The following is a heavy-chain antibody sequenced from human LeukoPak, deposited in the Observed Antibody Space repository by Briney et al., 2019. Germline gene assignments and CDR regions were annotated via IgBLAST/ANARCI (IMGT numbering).Heavy chain of an antibody. CDR1: GDSLTNYY. D-gene: IGHD2-2*01. Sequence: SETLSLTCTVSGDSLTNYYWTWIRQSPGKGVEWLGYIYYTGTTNYNPSLATRVTISVDPSRNQFSLRLSSVTAADTAVYYCARSGEKYQGLAFDYWGQGALVTVSS. V-gene: IGHV4-59*01. CDR3: ARSGEKYQGLAFDY. CDR2: IYYTGTT. J-gene: IGHJ4*02.